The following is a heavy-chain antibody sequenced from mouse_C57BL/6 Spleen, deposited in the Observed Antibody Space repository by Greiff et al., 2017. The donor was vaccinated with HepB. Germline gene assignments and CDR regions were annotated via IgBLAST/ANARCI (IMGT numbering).Heavy chain of an antibody. CDR2: INPNNGGT. V-gene: IGHV1-26*01. D-gene: IGHD1-1*01. CDR1: GYTFTDYY. Sequence: VQLKESGPELVKPGASVKISCKASGYTFTDYYMNWVKQSHGKSLEWIGDINPNNGGTSYNQKFKGKATLTVDKSSSTAYMELRSLTSEDSAVYYCARRDYYGSSPYWGQGTTLTVSS. CDR3: ARRDYYGSSPY. J-gene: IGHJ2*01.